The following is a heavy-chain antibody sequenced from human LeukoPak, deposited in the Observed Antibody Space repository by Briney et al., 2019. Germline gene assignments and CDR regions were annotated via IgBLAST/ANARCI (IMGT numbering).Heavy chain of an antibody. CDR2: ISSSGSTI. V-gene: IGHV3-48*03. J-gene: IGHJ4*02. CDR3: AKDASSFHFDSNFRE. D-gene: IGHD4-11*01. CDR1: GFTFSSYE. Sequence: GGSLRLSCAASGFTFSSYEMNWVRQAPGKGLEWVSYISSSGSTIYYADSVKGRFTISRDNAKNSLYLQMNTLRAEDTALYYCAKDASSFHFDSNFREWGQGTLVTVSS.